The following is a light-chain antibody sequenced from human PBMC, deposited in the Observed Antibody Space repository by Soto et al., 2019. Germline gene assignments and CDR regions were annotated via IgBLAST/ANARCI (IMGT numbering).Light chain of an antibody. CDR1: QGISTY. V-gene: IGKV1-39*01. CDR2: AAS. CDR3: QQSYSNTWT. J-gene: IGKJ1*01. Sequence: DIQMTQSPSSLSASVADRVTITCRASQGISTYLNWYQQTKGKAPKLLIYAASSLQSGVPSRFSGSGSETDCTLTISSLQPEDFETYSCQQSYSNTWTFGQGTKVDIK.